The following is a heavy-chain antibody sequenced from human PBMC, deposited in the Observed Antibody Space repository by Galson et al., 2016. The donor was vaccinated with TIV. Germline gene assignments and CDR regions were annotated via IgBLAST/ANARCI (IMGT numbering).Heavy chain of an antibody. CDR2: ISYDGFDK. CDR1: GFTFSNYG. D-gene: IGHD4-17*01. V-gene: IGHV3-30*18. CDR3: AKDPAVTTPSNYFES. Sequence: CAASGFTFSNYGMHWVRQAPGKGLEWVAVISYDGFDKYYAESVKGRFTISRDNSRNTLYLQMKSLRGEDTAVYYCAKDPAVTTPSNYFESWGQGTLVSVSS. J-gene: IGHJ4*02.